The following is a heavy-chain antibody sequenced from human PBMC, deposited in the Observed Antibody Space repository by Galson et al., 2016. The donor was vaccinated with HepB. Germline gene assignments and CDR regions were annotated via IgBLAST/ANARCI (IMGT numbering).Heavy chain of an antibody. J-gene: IGHJ3*01. V-gene: IGHV4-30-4*01. CDR1: GGSISSGDYY. Sequence: TLSLTCTVSGGSISSGDYYWNWIRQPPGKGLEWIGYIFYSGSTYYNPSLKSRLTISLDASKNQFSLRLSSVTAADTAVYYCARGGFGYGSGYWGQGTLVTVSS. CDR3: ARGGFGYGSGY. D-gene: IGHD2-15*01. CDR2: IFYSGST.